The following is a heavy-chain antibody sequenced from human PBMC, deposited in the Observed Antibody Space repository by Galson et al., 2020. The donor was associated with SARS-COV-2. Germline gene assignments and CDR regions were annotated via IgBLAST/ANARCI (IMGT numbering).Heavy chain of an antibody. V-gene: IGHV3-48*02. D-gene: IGHD6-13*01. CDR2: ITSSSTT. J-gene: IGHJ4*02. CDR3: SRGLSSSWPFSDF. CDR1: GFTFSRYN. Sequence: GASLKISCAASGFTFSRYNMNWVRQAPGKGLEWVSFITSSSTTYYADSVKGRFTISRDNAKNSLYLQMSGLRDDDTALYYCSRGLSSSWPFSDFWGQGALVTVSS.